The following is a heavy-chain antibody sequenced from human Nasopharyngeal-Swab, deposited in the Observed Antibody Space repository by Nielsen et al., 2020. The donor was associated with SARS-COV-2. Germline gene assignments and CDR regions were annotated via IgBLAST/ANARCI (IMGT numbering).Heavy chain of an antibody. CDR2: LSSSSTYI. CDR1: GFIFSNYS. V-gene: IGHV3-21*01. D-gene: IGHD3-22*01. CDR3: ARRYYYDSSDYYPLDY. Sequence: GESLKISCAASGFIFSNYSMIWVRQAPGTGLEWVSALSSSSTYIYYADSVKGRFTISRDNAENSLYLHMNSLRADDSAVYYCARRYYYDSSDYYPLDYWGQGTLVTVSS. J-gene: IGHJ4*02.